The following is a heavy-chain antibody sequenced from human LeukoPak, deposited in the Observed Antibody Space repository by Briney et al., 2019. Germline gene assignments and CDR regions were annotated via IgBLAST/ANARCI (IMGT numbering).Heavy chain of an antibody. Sequence: GGSLRFSCAASGFTFSDYYMSWILQAPGKGLEWVSYISSSGSTIYYADSVKGRFTTSRDNAKNSLYLQMNSLRAEDTAVYYCARDVLGTYAFDIWGQGTMVTVSS. D-gene: IGHD7-27*01. CDR3: ARDVLGTYAFDI. J-gene: IGHJ3*02. CDR1: GFTFSDYY. V-gene: IGHV3-11*04. CDR2: ISSSGSTI.